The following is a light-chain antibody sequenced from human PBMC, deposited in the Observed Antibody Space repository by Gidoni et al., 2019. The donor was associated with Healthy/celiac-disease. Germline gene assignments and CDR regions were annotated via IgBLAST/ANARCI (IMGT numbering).Light chain of an antibody. CDR1: QSISSW. CDR3: QQYNSAT. Sequence: DIQMTQSPSTLSASVGDRVTITCRASQSISSWLAWYQQKPGKAPKLLIYKASSLESGGPSRFSGSGAGTEFTLTISSLQSDDFATYYCQQYNSATFGQGTKVEIK. V-gene: IGKV1-5*03. J-gene: IGKJ1*01. CDR2: KAS.